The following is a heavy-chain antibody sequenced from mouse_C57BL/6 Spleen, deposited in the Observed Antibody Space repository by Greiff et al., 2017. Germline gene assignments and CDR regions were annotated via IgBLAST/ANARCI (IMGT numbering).Heavy chain of an antibody. D-gene: IGHD1-1*01. CDR3: ARGDYYASSLYAMDY. V-gene: IGHV14-3*01. Sequence: EVKLQESVAELVRPGASVKLSCTASGFNIKNTYMHWVKQRPEQGLEWIGRIDPANGNTKYAPKFQGKATITADTSSTAAYLQLSSLTSEDTAIYYGARGDYYASSLYAMDYWGQGTSVTVSS. CDR2: IDPANGNT. J-gene: IGHJ4*01. CDR1: GFNIKNTY.